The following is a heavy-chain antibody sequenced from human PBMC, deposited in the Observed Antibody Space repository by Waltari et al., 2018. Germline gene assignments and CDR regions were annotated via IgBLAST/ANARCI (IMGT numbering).Heavy chain of an antibody. J-gene: IGHJ3*02. CDR3: ARPSSYDSRGGAFDI. CDR1: GGSISSYY. Sequence: QVQLQESGPGLVKPSETLSLTCTVSGGSISSYYWSWIRQPPGKGLEWIGYIYYSGSTNYNPSLKSRVTMSVDTSKNQFSLKLSSVTAADTAVYYCARPSSYDSRGGAFDIWGQGTMVTVSS. D-gene: IGHD3-22*01. V-gene: IGHV4-59*12. CDR2: IYYSGST.